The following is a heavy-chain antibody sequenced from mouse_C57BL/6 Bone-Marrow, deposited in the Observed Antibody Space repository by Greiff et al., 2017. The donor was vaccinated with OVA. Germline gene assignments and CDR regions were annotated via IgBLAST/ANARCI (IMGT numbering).Heavy chain of an antibody. J-gene: IGHJ4*01. D-gene: IGHD4-1*01. V-gene: IGHV5-12*01. CDR2: ISNGGGST. CDR1: GFTFSDYY. CDR3: ARPPNWDVAMDY. Sequence: EVQVVESGGGLVQPGGSLKLSCAASGFTFSDYYMYWVRQTPEKRLEWVAYISNGGGSTYYPDTVKGRFTISRDNAKNTLYLQMSRLKSEDTAMYYCARPPNWDVAMDYWGQGTSVTVSS.